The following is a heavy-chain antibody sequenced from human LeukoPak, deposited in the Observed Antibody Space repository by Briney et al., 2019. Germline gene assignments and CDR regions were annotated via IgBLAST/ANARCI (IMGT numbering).Heavy chain of an antibody. V-gene: IGHV4-34*01. D-gene: IGHD6-6*01. CDR2: INHSGST. J-gene: IGHJ4*02. CDR3: ARGSFLSIAARLDIYYFDY. CDR1: GGSFSGYY. Sequence: SETLSLTGAVYGGSFSGYYWSWIRQPPGKGLEWIGEINHSGSTNYNPSLKSRVTISVDTSKNQFSLKLSSVTAADTAVYYCARGSFLSIAARLDIYYFDYWGQGTLVTVSS.